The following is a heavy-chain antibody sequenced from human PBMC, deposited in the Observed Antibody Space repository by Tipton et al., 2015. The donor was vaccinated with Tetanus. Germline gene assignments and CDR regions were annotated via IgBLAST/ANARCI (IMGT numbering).Heavy chain of an antibody. CDR1: GGSISTTSYL. CDR2: IYSNGTA. Sequence: TLSLTCTVSGGSISTTSYLWGWVRQPPEKGLQWIATIYSNGTAYYNSSVKSRGSISIDTSKNLCSLKLSSVTAADTAVYYCTRHVVEAVPRWFDPWGQGTLVTVSS. J-gene: IGHJ5*02. V-gene: IGHV4-39*01. D-gene: IGHD2-2*01. CDR3: TRHVVEAVPRWFDP.